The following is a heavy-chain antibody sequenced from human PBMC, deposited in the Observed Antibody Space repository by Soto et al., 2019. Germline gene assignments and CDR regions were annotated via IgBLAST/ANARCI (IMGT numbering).Heavy chain of an antibody. V-gene: IGHV1-69*06. CDR1: GGTFSSYA. D-gene: IGHD7-27*01. Sequence: SVKVSCKASGGTFSSYAISWVRQAPGQGLEWMGGIIPIFGTANYAQKFQGRVTITADKSTSTAYMELSSLRSEDTAVYYCGLLPLGPPGFDYWGQGTLVTVSS. CDR3: GLLPLGPPGFDY. J-gene: IGHJ4*02. CDR2: IIPIFGTA.